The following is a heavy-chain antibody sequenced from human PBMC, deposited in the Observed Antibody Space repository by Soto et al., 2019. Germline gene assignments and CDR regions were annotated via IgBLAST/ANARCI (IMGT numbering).Heavy chain of an antibody. D-gene: IGHD3-10*01. CDR1: GFTVSSYA. CDR2: ISYDGSNK. V-gene: IGHV3-30-3*01. Sequence: GGSLRLSCAASGFTVSSYAMHWVRQAPGKGLEWVAVISYDGSNKYYADSVKGRFTISRDNSKNTLYLQMNSLRAEDTAVYYCARDPRSAYYYYYYGMDVWGQGTTVTVSS. CDR3: ARDPRSAYYYYYYGMDV. J-gene: IGHJ6*02.